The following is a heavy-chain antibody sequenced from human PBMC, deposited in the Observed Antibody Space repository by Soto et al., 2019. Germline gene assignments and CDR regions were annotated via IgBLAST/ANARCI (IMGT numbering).Heavy chain of an antibody. D-gene: IGHD4-17*01. CDR3: AHRGYDYGDFYYFDY. J-gene: IGHJ4*02. CDR1: GFSLSTSGVG. Sequence: QITLKESGPTLVKPTQTLTLTCTFSGFSLSTSGVGVGWIRQPPGKALEWLALIYWDDDKRYSPSLKNRLTITKDTSKNQVVLTMTNMDPVDTATYYCAHRGYDYGDFYYFDYWGRGALVTVSS. V-gene: IGHV2-5*02. CDR2: IYWDDDK.